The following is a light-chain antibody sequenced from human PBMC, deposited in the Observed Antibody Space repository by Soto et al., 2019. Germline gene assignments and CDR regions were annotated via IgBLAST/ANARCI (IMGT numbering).Light chain of an antibody. V-gene: IGKV3-20*01. CDR3: QQYARSPET. CDR2: GAS. J-gene: IGKJ1*01. Sequence: EIVLTQSLGTLSLSPGERATLSCRARQSVSSSYLAWYQQKPGQAPRLLIYGASRRAPGIPDRFSGYGSGTDFTLTISRLEPEDFAVYYCQQYARSPETFGQGTKVDFK. CDR1: QSVSSSY.